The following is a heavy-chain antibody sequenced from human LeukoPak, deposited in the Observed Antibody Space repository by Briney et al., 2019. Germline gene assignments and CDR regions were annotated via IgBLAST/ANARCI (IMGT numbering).Heavy chain of an antibody. CDR1: GGSFSGYY. CDR2: INHSGST. V-gene: IGHV4-34*01. D-gene: IGHD3-9*01. CDR3: ARRGKLRYFDWLSAHFDY. J-gene: IGHJ4*02. Sequence: SETLSLTCAVYGGSFSGYYWSWIRQPPGKGLEWIGEINHSGSTNYNPSLKSRVTISVDTSKNQFSLKLSSVTAAGTAVYYCARRGKLRYFDWLSAHFDYWGQGTLVTVSS.